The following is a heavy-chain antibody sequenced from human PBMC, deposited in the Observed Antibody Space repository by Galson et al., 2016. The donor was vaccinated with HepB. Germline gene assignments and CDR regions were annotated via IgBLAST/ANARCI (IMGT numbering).Heavy chain of an antibody. J-gene: IGHJ4*02. V-gene: IGHV1-46*01. CDR1: GYTFTSYY. CDR3: ARGGWGEPTDY. D-gene: IGHD3-16*01. CDR2: ITPTGGSN. Sequence: SVKVSCKASGYTFTSYYIHWVRQAPGQGLEWMGMITPTGGSNIYAQKFQGRVTVTRDTSTSTVYMALSSLRSEDTAVYYCARGGWGEPTDYWGQGTLVTVSS.